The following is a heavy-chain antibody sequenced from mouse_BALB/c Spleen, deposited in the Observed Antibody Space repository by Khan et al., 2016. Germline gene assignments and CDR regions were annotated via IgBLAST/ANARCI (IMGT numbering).Heavy chain of an antibody. CDR2: ISTGDST. CDR1: GFTFRNYA. V-gene: IGHV5-6-5*01. D-gene: IGHD2-1*01. CDR3: AREDYGNYGDYLDY. Sequence: EVELVESGGGLVKPGGSLKLSCAASGFTFRNYAMSCVRQTPEKRLEWVASISTGDSTYYGDSVKGRFTISRDNARNILYLQMSSLRSEDTAMFYCAREDYGNYGDYLDYWGQGTTLTVSS. J-gene: IGHJ2*01.